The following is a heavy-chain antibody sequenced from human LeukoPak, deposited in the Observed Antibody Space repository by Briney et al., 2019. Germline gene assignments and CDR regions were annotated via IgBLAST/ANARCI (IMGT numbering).Heavy chain of an antibody. V-gene: IGHV4-34*01. D-gene: IGHD3-10*01. CDR1: GGSFSGYY. Sequence: SETLSLTCAVYGGSFSGYYWSWIRQPPGKGLEWIGEINHSGSTNYNPSLKSRVTISVDTSKNQFSLKLSSVAAADTAVYYCARHSFREYSNSFDPWGQGTLVTVSS. CDR3: ARHSFREYSNSFDP. CDR2: INHSGST. J-gene: IGHJ5*02.